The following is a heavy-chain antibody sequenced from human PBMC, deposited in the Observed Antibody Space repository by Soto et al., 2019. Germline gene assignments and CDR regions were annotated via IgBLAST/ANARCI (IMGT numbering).Heavy chain of an antibody. CDR1: RYMFTTYF. CDR2: ISTDKGNT. CDR3: ATHSAWKLEY. D-gene: IGHD6-19*01. Sequence: GASVKVSFKASRYMFTTYFISVVRHAPGQGLEWMGWISTDKGNTKYAQNFQSRATLTTDTSKSTAYMELRSLRSDDTAVYYCATHSAWKLEYWGPGTLVNVSS. J-gene: IGHJ4*02. V-gene: IGHV1-18*01.